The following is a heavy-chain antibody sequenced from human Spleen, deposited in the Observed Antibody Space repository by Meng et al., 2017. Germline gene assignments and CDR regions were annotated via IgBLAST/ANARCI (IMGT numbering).Heavy chain of an antibody. V-gene: IGHV4-34*01. Sequence: QGRRQQWGAVLWKPLESLSLSSAVDCGSLSAHSWSWIRQPPGKGLERIGEVNHSGITNYNPSLKSRVIISVDTSKTQFSLRLRSVTAADTAVYFCARGEVGRSSSWYVYWGQGTLVTVSS. CDR2: VNHSGIT. D-gene: IGHD6-13*01. J-gene: IGHJ4*02. CDR3: ARGEVGRSSSWYVY. CDR1: CGSLSAHS.